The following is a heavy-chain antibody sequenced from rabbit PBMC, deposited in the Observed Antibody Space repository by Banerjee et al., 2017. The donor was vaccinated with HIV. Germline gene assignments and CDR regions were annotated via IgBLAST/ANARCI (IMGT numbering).Heavy chain of an antibody. CDR3: ARDRADNVGNFDL. D-gene: IGHD4-2*01. CDR2: IVVGRGNT. Sequence: QLEESGGGLVKPGGSLTLTCKASGSDISSYWVTWVRQAPGKGLEWIGIIVVGRGNTYYASWVNGRFTISSDNAQNTLYLQLNSLTAADTATYFCARDRADNVGNFDLRGPGTLVTVS. V-gene: IGHV1S7*01. CDR1: GSDISSYW. J-gene: IGHJ6*01.